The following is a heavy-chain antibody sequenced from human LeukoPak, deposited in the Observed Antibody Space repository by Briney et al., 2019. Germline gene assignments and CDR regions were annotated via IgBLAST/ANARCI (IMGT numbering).Heavy chain of an antibody. J-gene: IGHJ4*02. V-gene: IGHV1-18*01. CDR2: ISAYNGDT. CDR1: GGTFSSYA. CDR3: ARDQLTTVINFDY. D-gene: IGHD4-11*01. Sequence: ASAKVSCKASGGTFSSYAISWVRQAPGQGLEWMGWISAYNGDTNYAQKLQGRVTMTTDTSTSTAYMELRSLRSDDTAVYYCARDQLTTVINFDYWGQGTLVTVSS.